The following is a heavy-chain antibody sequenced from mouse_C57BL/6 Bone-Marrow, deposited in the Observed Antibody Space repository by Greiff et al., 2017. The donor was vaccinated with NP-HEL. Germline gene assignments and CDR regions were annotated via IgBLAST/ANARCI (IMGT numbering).Heavy chain of an antibody. J-gene: IGHJ2*01. CDR1: GYAFTNYL. CDR2: INPGSGGT. V-gene: IGHV1-54*01. D-gene: IGHD3-3*01. Sequence: VQLQVSGAELVRPGTSVKVSCKASGYAFTNYLIEWVKQRPGQGLEWIGVINPGSGGTNYNEKFKGKATLTADKSSSTAYMQLSSLTSEDSAVYFCARRPGTDYFDYWGQGTTLTVSS. CDR3: ARRPGTDYFDY.